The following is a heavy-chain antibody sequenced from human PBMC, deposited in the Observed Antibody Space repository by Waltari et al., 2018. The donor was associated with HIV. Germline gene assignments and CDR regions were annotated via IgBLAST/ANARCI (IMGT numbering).Heavy chain of an antibody. V-gene: IGHV3-48*01. D-gene: IGHD3-10*01. Sequence: EVQLVESGGGLVQPGGSLRLSCAASGFTFSSYSMNWVRQAPGKGLEWVSYISSSSSTIYYADSVKGRFTISRDNAKNSLYLQMNSLRAEDTAVYYCASLDYYGSGRVVTLDAFDIWGQGTMVTVSS. J-gene: IGHJ3*02. CDR1: GFTFSSYS. CDR3: ASLDYYGSGRVVTLDAFDI. CDR2: ISSSSSTI.